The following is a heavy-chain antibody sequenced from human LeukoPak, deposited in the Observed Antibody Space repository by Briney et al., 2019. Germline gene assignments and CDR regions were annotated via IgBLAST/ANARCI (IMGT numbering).Heavy chain of an antibody. D-gene: IGHD3-3*01. J-gene: IGHJ3*02. CDR3: AIYGESKGAFDI. Sequence: GGSLRLSCAASGFTFSSYGMHWVRQAPGKGLEWVAVISYDGSNKYYADSVKGRFTISRDNSKNTLYLQMNSLRAEDTAVYYCAIYGESKGAFDIWGQGTMVTVSS. CDR1: GFTFSSYG. V-gene: IGHV3-30*03. CDR2: ISYDGSNK.